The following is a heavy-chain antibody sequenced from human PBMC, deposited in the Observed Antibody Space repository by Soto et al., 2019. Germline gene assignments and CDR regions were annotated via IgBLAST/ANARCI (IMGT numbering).Heavy chain of an antibody. Sequence: DVQLWESGGGLVQPGGSLRLSCAASGFSFGSYALSWVRQAPRKGLEWVSTISGSDGKTFYADSVKGRFSISRDTSQSTLYLQMNSLRADDTAMYYCARWSYLDYWGQGTRVTVSS. CDR3: ARWSYLDY. D-gene: IGHD3-3*01. CDR2: ISGSDGKT. CDR1: GFSFGSYA. J-gene: IGHJ4*02. V-gene: IGHV3-23*01.